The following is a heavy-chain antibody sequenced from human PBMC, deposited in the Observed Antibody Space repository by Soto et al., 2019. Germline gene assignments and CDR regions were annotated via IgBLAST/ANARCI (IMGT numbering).Heavy chain of an antibody. D-gene: IGHD6-6*01. Sequence: PSETLSLTCAVYGGSFSGYYWSWIRQPPGKGLEWIGEINHSGSTNYNPSLKSRVTISVDTSKNQFSLKLSSVTAADTAVHYCARGYSSSFPPYFDYWGQGTLVTVSS. CDR3: ARGYSSSFPPYFDY. V-gene: IGHV4-34*01. CDR2: INHSGST. J-gene: IGHJ4*02. CDR1: GGSFSGYY.